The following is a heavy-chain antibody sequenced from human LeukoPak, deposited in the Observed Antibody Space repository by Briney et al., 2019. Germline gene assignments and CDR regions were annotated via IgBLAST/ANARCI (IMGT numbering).Heavy chain of an antibody. CDR2: INPNSGGT. V-gene: IGHV1-2*02. J-gene: IGHJ4*02. CDR1: GYTLTELS. CDR3: ARASSDFWSGYSSAIDY. D-gene: IGHD3-3*01. Sequence: ASVKVSCKVSGYTLTELSMHWVRQAPGQGLEWMGWINPNSGGTNYAQKFQGRVTMTRDTSISTAYMELSRLRSEDTAVYYCARASSDFWSGYSSAIDYWGQGTLVTASS.